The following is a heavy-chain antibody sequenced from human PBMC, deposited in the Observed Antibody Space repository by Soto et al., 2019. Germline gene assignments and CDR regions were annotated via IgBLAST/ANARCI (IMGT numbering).Heavy chain of an antibody. CDR2: MNPNSGNT. J-gene: IGHJ4*02. CDR3: ARELMDTAMVPLFDY. D-gene: IGHD5-18*01. V-gene: IGHV1-8*01. Sequence: ASVKVSCKASGYTFTSYDINWVRQATGQGLEWMGWMNPNSGNTGYAQKFQGRVTMTTDTSTSTAYMELRSLRSDDTAVYYCARELMDTAMVPLFDYWGQGTLVTVSS. CDR1: GYTFTSYD.